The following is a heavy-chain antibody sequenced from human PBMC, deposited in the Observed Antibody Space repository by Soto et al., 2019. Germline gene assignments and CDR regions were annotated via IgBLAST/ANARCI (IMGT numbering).Heavy chain of an antibody. V-gene: IGHV3-23*01. CDR2: IDGSGGTT. D-gene: IGHD3-10*01. CDR3: GKNSGWFNT. CDR1: GFPFSSTD. J-gene: IGHJ5*02. Sequence: GGSLRLSCAASGFPFSSTDMTWVRQAPGKGLEWVSTIDGSGGTTYYADSVKGRFTISRDNSINTVFLQMNSLRADDTALYFCGKNSGWFNTWGQGALVTVSS.